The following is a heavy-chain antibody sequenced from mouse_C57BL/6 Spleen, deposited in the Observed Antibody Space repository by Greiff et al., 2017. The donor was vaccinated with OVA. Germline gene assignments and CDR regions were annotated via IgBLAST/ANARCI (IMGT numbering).Heavy chain of an antibody. CDR2: IDPSDSYT. CDR1: GYTFTSYW. J-gene: IGHJ4*01. CDR3: ARAVYYIYAMDY. V-gene: IGHV1-69*01. Sequence: QVQLQQPGAELVMPGASVKLSCKASGYTFTSYWMHWVKQRPGQGLEWIGEIDPSDSYTNYNQKFKGKSTLTVDKSSSTAYMQLSSLTSEDSAVYYCARAVYYIYAMDYWGQGTSVTVSS. D-gene: IGHD1-1*01.